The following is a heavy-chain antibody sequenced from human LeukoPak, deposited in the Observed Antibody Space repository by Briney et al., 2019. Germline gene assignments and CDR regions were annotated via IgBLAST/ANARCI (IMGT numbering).Heavy chain of an antibody. J-gene: IGHJ5*02. D-gene: IGHD2-21*02. V-gene: IGHV3-23*01. CDR2: ISGSGENT. Sequence: GGSLRLSCAAFGFTFSNYAMSWVREAPGKGLEWVSSISGSGENTFYAESVKGRFTISRDNSKSTLYLQMNSLRGEDTAVYYCAKGSVVVTATNWFDPWGRGTQVTVSS. CDR3: AKGSVVVTATNWFDP. CDR1: GFTFSNYA.